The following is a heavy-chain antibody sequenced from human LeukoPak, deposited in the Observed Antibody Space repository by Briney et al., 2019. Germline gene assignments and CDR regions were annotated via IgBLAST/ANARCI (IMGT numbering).Heavy chain of an antibody. J-gene: IGHJ4*02. D-gene: IGHD3-22*01. CDR3: ATDPMYYYDSSGFPPTWRDY. Sequence: SETLSLTCTVSGGSFSRYYWTWIRQPPGKGLEWIGYIYYSGSTKYNAYLKSRVTISVDTSKNQFSLKLTSVTAEDTAVYYCATDPMYYYDSSGFPPTWRDYWGQGTLVTVSS. CDR2: IYYSGST. CDR1: GGSFSRYY. V-gene: IGHV4-59*01.